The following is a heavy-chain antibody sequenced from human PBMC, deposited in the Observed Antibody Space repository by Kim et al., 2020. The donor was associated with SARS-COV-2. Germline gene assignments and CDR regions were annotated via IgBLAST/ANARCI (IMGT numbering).Heavy chain of an antibody. Sequence: GGSLRLSCTASGFIFSRHGMNWVRQAPGKGLEWVSTISDRGGDTYYTDSVKGRFTIPRDNFKNTEYLQMSRLRVEDTAIYYCAKSLIVGTATAMDFRGPGTLVTVSS. CDR3: AKSLIVGTATAMDF. J-gene: IGHJ4*02. D-gene: IGHD2-21*01. CDR1: GFIFSRHG. CDR2: ISDRGGDT. V-gene: IGHV3-23*01.